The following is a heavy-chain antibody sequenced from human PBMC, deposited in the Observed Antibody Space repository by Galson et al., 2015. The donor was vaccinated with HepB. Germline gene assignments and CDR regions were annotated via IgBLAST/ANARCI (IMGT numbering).Heavy chain of an antibody. Sequence: YTFTSYDINWVRQATGQGLEWMGWMNPNSGNTGYAQKFQGRVAMTRNTSISTAYMELSSLRSEDTAVYYCARRRGGSYYRTRGMDVWGQGTTVTVSS. CDR2: MNPNSGNT. V-gene: IGHV1-8*01. CDR1: YTFTSYD. D-gene: IGHD1-26*01. J-gene: IGHJ6*02. CDR3: ARRRGGSYYRTRGMDV.